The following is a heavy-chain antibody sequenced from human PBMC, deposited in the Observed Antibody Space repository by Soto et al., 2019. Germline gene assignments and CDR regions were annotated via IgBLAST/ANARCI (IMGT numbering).Heavy chain of an antibody. CDR2: ISGSGGST. CDR1: GFTFSSYA. Sequence: LRLSCAASGFTFSSYAMSWVRQAPGKGLEWVSAISGSGGSTYYADSVKGRFTISRDNSKNTLYLQMNSLRAEDTAVYYCAKAATFWELLMSRYYFDYWGQGTLVTVSS. D-gene: IGHD1-26*01. J-gene: IGHJ4*02. V-gene: IGHV3-23*01. CDR3: AKAATFWELLMSRYYFDY.